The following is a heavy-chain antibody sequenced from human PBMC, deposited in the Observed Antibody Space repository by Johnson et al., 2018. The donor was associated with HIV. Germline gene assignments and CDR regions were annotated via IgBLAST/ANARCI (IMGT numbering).Heavy chain of an antibody. CDR3: ARSLPYGSSHTDAFDI. V-gene: IGHV3-15*05. Sequence: VQLVESGGGLVKPGESLRLSCAASGFTFSNAWMSWVRQAPGKGLEWVGRIKSKTDGETTDYAAPVKGRFTIARDDSKNTLYVQMNSLRAEDTALYYFARSLPYGSSHTDAFDIWGQGTMVTVSS. J-gene: IGHJ3*02. D-gene: IGHD6-6*01. CDR1: GFTFSNAW. CDR2: IKSKTDGETT.